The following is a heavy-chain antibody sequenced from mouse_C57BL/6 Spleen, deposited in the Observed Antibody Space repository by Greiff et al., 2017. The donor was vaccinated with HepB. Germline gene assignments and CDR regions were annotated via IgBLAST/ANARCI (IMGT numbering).Heavy chain of an antibody. Sequence: VQLQQPGAELVMPGASVKLSCKASGYTFTSYWMHWVKQRPGQGLEWIGEIDPSDSYTNYNQKFKGKSTLTVDKSSSTAYMQLSSLTSEDSAVYYCAYYYGGFAYWGQGTLVTVSA. V-gene: IGHV1-69*01. CDR2: IDPSDSYT. J-gene: IGHJ3*01. CDR1: GYTFTSYW. CDR3: AYYYGGFAY. D-gene: IGHD1-1*01.